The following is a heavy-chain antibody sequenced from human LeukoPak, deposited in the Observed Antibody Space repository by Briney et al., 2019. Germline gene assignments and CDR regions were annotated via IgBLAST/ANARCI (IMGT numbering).Heavy chain of an antibody. Sequence: PGRSLRLSCAASGFTFSSYGMHWVRQAPGKGLEWVAVIWYDGSNKYYADSVKGRFTISRDNSKNTLYLQMNSLRAEDTAVYYCARDRGFWSGFDHWGQGTLVTVSS. CDR2: IWYDGSNK. V-gene: IGHV3-33*01. D-gene: IGHD3-3*01. CDR1: GFTFSSYG. J-gene: IGHJ4*02. CDR3: ARDRGFWSGFDH.